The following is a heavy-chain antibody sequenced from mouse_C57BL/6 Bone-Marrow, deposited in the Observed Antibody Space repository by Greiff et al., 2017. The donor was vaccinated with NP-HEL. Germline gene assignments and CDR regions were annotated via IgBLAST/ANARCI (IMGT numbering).Heavy chain of an antibody. V-gene: IGHV8-8*01. J-gene: IGHJ3*01. CDR1: GFSLSTFGMG. Sequence: QVTLKECGPGILQPSQTLSLTCSFSGFSLSTFGMGVGWIRQPSGKGLEWLAHIWWDDDKYYNPALKSRLTISKDTSKNQVFLKIANVDTADTATYYCARIYYYGSSPWFAYWGQGTLVTVSA. CDR2: IWWDDDK. CDR3: ARIYYYGSSPWFAY. D-gene: IGHD1-1*01.